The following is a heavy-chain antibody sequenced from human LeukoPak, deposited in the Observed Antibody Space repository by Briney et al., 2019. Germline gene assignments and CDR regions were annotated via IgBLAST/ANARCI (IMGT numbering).Heavy chain of an antibody. D-gene: IGHD3-3*01. CDR1: GFTFSSYG. J-gene: IGHJ4*02. V-gene: IGHV3-48*04. CDR2: ISSDSSTI. Sequence: GGSLRHSCAASGFTFSSYGMNWVRQAPGKGLEWISYISSDSSTIYYADSVKGRFTISRDNAKNSLYLQMNSLRAEDTAVYYCAKDARITIFDYWGQGTLVTVSS. CDR3: AKDARITIFDY.